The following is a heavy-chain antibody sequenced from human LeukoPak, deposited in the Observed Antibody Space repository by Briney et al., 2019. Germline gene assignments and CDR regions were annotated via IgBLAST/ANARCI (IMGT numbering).Heavy chain of an antibody. J-gene: IGHJ4*02. D-gene: IGHD1-26*01. CDR3: ARGVVGAIYFDY. V-gene: IGHV4-34*01. CDR2: INHSGST. CDR1: GGSFSGYY. Sequence: YPSETLSLTCAVYGGSFSGYYWSWIRQPPGKGLEWIGEINHSGSTNYNTSLKSRVTISVDTSKNQFSLKLSSVTAADTAVYYCARGVVGAIYFDYWGQGTLVTVSS.